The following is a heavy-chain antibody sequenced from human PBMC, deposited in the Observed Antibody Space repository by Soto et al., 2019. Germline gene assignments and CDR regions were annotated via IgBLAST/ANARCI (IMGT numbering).Heavy chain of an antibody. CDR2: ISAYNGNT. D-gene: IGHD2-15*01. CDR3: ARDGYCSGGSCYSAWFDP. CDR1: GYTFTSYG. Sequence: GASAKVSCKASGYTFTSYGISWVRQAPGQGLERMGWISAYNGNTNYAQKLQGRVTMTTDTSTSTAYMELRSLRSDDTAVYYCARDGYCSGGSCYSAWFDPWGQRTLVTVSS. V-gene: IGHV1-18*01. J-gene: IGHJ5*02.